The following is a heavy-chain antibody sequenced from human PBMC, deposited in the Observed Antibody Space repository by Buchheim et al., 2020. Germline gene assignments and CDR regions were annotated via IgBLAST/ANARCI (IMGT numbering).Heavy chain of an antibody. V-gene: IGHV4-39*01. CDR3: ARRSSGWYYDY. CDR2: IYYSGST. D-gene: IGHD6-25*01. J-gene: IGHJ4*02. Sequence: QLQLQESGPGLVKPSETLSLTCTVSGGSISSSSYYWGWIRQPPGKGLAWIGTIYYSGSTYYNPSLKSRVTISVDTSKNQFSLKLSSVTAADTAVYYCARRSSGWYYDYWGQGTL. CDR1: GGSISSSSYY.